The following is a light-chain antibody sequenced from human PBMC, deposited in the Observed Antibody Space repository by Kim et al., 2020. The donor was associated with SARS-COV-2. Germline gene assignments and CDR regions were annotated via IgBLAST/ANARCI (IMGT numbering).Light chain of an antibody. CDR1: QSVSTY. Sequence: LSPGERGSLSCRASQSVSTYLAWYQHEPGQAPRLLIYGASSRATTIPDRFSGSGSGTDFTLAISRLEPEDFAVYFCQQYGNFPITFGQGTRLEIK. J-gene: IGKJ5*01. V-gene: IGKV3-20*01. CDR3: QQYGNFPIT. CDR2: GAS.